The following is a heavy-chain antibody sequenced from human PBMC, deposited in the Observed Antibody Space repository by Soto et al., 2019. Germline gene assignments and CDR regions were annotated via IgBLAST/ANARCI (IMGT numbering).Heavy chain of an antibody. CDR2: IWYDGSNK. Sequence: QVQLVESGGGVVQPGRSLTLSCAASGFTFSSYGMHWVRQAPGKGLEWVAVIWYDGSNKYYADSVKGRFTISRDNSKNTLYLQMKSLRAEDTAVYHCARDTGQDYYYGMDVWGQGTTVTVSS. V-gene: IGHV3-33*01. J-gene: IGHJ6*02. CDR1: GFTFSSYG. CDR3: ARDTGQDYYYGMDV.